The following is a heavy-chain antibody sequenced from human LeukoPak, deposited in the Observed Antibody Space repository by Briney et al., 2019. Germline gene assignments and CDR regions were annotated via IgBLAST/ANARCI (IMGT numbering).Heavy chain of an antibody. CDR1: GGSISSYY. CDR2: IYTSGST. J-gene: IGHJ6*03. CDR3: ARTYYGSGSYGYYYYYMDV. V-gene: IGHV4-4*07. Sequence: SSETLSLTCTVSGGSISSYYWSWIRQPAGKGLEWIGRIYTSGSTNYNPSLKSRVTMSVDTSKNQFSLKLSSVTAADTAVYYCARTYYGSGSYGYYYYYMDVWGKGTTVTISS. D-gene: IGHD3-10*01.